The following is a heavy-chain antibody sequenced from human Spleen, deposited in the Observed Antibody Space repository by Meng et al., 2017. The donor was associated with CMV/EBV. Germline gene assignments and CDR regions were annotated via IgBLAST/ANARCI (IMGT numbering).Heavy chain of an antibody. Sequence: EVQLVESGGGLVKPGGSLRLSCAASGVTFSSYSMNWVRQAPGKGLEWVSSISSSSSYIYYADSVKGRFTISRDNAKNSLYLQMNSLRAEDTAVYYCARGDVDIVVVPAAMPFDYWGQGTLVTVSS. V-gene: IGHV3-21*01. CDR1: GVTFSSYS. CDR3: ARGDVDIVVVPAAMPFDY. CDR2: ISSSSSYI. J-gene: IGHJ4*02. D-gene: IGHD2-2*03.